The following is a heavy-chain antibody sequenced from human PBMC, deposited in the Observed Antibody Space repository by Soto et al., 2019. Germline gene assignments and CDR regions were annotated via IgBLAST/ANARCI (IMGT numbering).Heavy chain of an antibody. V-gene: IGHV4-30-2*01. CDR2: IYHSGST. CDR1: GGSISSGGYS. Sequence: PSETLSLTCAVSGGSISSGGYSWSWIRQPPGKGLEWIGYIYHSGSTYYNPSLKSRVTISVGRSKNQFSLKLSSVTAADTAVYNCARSYYDILTGYYDYVDYWGQGTLVTVSS. J-gene: IGHJ4*02. D-gene: IGHD3-9*01. CDR3: ARSYYDILTGYYDYVDY.